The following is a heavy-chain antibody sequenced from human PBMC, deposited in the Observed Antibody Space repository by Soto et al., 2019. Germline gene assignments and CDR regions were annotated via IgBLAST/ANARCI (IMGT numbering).Heavy chain of an antibody. D-gene: IGHD6-13*01. CDR1: GGSFSGYY. CDR2: INHSGST. CDR3: ARVIVRIAAAGIRTYNWFDP. V-gene: IGHV4-34*01. Sequence: SETLSLTXAVYGGSFSGYYWSWIRQPPGKGLEWIGEINHSGSTNYNPSLKSRVTISVDTSKNQFSLKLSSVTAADTAVYYCARVIVRIAAAGIRTYNWFDPWGQGTLVTVSS. J-gene: IGHJ5*02.